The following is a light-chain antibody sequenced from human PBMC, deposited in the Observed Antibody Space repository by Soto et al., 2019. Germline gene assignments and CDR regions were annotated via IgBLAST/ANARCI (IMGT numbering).Light chain of an antibody. J-gene: IGKJ5*01. V-gene: IGKV3-11*01. CDR2: DAS. Sequence: EIVLTQSPGTLSLSPGERATLSCRASQSVSSALAWYLQKPGQAPRLLIHDASTRAAGIPVRFSGSGSGTDFTLTISSLEPEDFAVYYCQQRSNWPAMITFGQGTRLEIK. CDR1: QSVSSA. CDR3: QQRSNWPAMIT.